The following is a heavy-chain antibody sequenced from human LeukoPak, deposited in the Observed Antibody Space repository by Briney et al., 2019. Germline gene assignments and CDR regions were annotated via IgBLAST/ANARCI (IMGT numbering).Heavy chain of an antibody. D-gene: IGHD2-15*01. J-gene: IGHJ4*02. Sequence: GEALKISCKGSGYSFTNYWIAWERQMPGKGMEWMGIIHPGDSNTRYSPSFQGQVTISVDKSITTAYLQWSSLKASDTAVYYCATGRYCSGTTCYSSLDFWGQGTLVTVSS. CDR2: IHPGDSNT. V-gene: IGHV5-51*01. CDR1: GYSFTNYW. CDR3: ATGRYCSGTTCYSSLDF.